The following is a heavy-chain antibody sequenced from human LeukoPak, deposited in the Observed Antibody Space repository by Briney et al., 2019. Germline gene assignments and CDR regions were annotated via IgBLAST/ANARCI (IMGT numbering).Heavy chain of an antibody. Sequence: GGSLRLSCAASGFTFSSYSMNWVRQAPGKGLEWVSYISSSSSTIYYADSVKGRFTISRDNAKNSLYLQMNSLRAEDTAVYYCARDLDTTVIRFDYWGQGTLVTVSS. J-gene: IGHJ4*02. D-gene: IGHD4-17*01. CDR1: GFTFSSYS. CDR2: ISSSSSTI. V-gene: IGHV3-48*01. CDR3: ARDLDTTVIRFDY.